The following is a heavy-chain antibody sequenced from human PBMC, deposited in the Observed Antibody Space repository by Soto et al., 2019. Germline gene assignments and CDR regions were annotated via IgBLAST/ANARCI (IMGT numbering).Heavy chain of an antibody. CDR3: ARDRYSYYDFWSGSLPYYYYGMDV. CDR1: GFTFSSYW. J-gene: IGHJ6*02. D-gene: IGHD3-3*01. CDR2: IKQDGSEK. Sequence: GGSLRLSCAASGFTFSSYWMTWVRQAPGMGLEWVANIKQDGSEKYYVDSVKGRFTISRDNAKNSLYLQMNSLRAEDTAVYYCARDRYSYYDFWSGSLPYYYYGMDVWGQGTTVTVSS. V-gene: IGHV3-7*01.